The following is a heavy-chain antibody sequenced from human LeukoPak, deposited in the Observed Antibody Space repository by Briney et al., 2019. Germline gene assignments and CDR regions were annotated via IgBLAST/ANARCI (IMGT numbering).Heavy chain of an antibody. V-gene: IGHV4-59*01. J-gene: IGHJ2*01. Sequence: SETLSLTCTVSGGSINTYYWNWIRQPPGEGLEWIGNIYYSGTTSYNPSLESRVIISVDTSKNQFSLKLSSVTAADTAVYYCARDFLPPHYTATIRPDWYFDLWGRGTLVTVSS. CDR3: ARDFLPPHYTATIRPDWYFDL. CDR1: GGSINTYY. CDR2: IYYSGTT. D-gene: IGHD5-12*01.